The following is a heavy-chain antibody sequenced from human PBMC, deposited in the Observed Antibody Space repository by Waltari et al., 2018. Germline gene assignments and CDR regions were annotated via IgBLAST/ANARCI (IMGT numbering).Heavy chain of an antibody. CDR3: ARIVVPAYYYYYMDV. J-gene: IGHJ6*03. CDR2: IYYSGRT. V-gene: IGHV4-39*07. CDR1: GGSISSSSYY. Sequence: QLQLQESGPGLVKPSETLSLTCTVSGGSISSSSYYWGGIRQPPGKGLEWIGNIYYSGRTYYNPSLKSRVTISVDTSKNQFSLKLSSVTAADTAVYYCARIVVPAYYYYYMDVWGKGTTVTISS. D-gene: IGHD2-2*01.